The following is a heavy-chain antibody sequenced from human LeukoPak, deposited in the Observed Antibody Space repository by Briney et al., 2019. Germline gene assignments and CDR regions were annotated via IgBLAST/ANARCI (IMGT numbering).Heavy chain of an antibody. CDR2: IGGTGDKT. D-gene: IGHD6-19*01. CDR1: RFTFSSYA. CDR3: AKDPVVYHGGSGWHYFDY. V-gene: IGHV3-23*01. J-gene: IGHJ4*02. Sequence: SGGSLRLPCAASRFTFSSYAMSWVRQAPGRGLEWVSSIGGTGDKTYYADSVKGRFTISRDNSMDTLYLQMNSLKAEDTAVYYCAKDPVVYHGGSGWHYFDYWGQGTLVTVSS.